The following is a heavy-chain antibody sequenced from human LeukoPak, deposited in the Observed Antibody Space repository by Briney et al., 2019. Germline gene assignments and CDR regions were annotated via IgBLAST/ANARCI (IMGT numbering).Heavy chain of an antibody. CDR2: IGSSSSTI. CDR1: GFTFSSYR. V-gene: IGHV3-48*02. J-gene: IGHJ4*02. Sequence: PGGSLRLSCAASGFTFSSYRMNWVRQAPGKGLEWLSYIGSSSSTIDYADSVKGRFTMSRDNAKNLLYLQMNSLRDEETAMYYCARVSAPGTSGWYFGYWGQGTLVTVSS. D-gene: IGHD6-19*01. CDR3: ARVSAPGTSGWYFGY.